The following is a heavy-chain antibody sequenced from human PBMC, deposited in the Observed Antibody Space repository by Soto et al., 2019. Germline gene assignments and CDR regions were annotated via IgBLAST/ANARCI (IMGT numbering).Heavy chain of an antibody. V-gene: IGHV3-33*01. J-gene: IGHJ4*02. Sequence: QVQLVESGGGVVQPGRSLRLSCAASGFTFSSYGMHWVRQAPGKGLEWVAVIWYDGSNKYYADSVKGRFTISRDNSKNTLYLHINSLRAEDTAVSYCARDHTILGPVANYYFDYWGQGTLVTVSS. D-gene: IGHD3-3*01. CDR1: GFTFSSYG. CDR2: IWYDGSNK. CDR3: ARDHTILGPVANYYFDY.